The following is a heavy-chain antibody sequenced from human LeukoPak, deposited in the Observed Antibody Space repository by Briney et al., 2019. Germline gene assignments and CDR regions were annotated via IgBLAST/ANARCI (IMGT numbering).Heavy chain of an antibody. Sequence: GGSLRLSCAASGFTFSSSWMTWVRQTPGKGLEWVANITYDSSQKDYVDSVRGRFTISRDNAKNALYLQMNTLRVEDTAMYYCTRNREWNLWDYWGQGTLVTVSS. CDR1: GFTFSSSW. CDR3: TRNREWNLWDY. D-gene: IGHD1-7*01. V-gene: IGHV3-7*01. CDR2: ITYDSSQK. J-gene: IGHJ4*02.